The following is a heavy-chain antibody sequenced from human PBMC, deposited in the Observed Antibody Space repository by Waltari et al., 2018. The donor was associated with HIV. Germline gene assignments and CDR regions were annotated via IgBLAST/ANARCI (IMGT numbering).Heavy chain of an antibody. CDR3: AKETVVPAAIGYYYGMDV. D-gene: IGHD2-2*02. Sequence: EVQLLESGGGLVQPGGSLRLSCAASGFTFSSHAMSWVRQAPGKGLEWVSAISGSGGSTYYADSVKGRFTISRDNSKNTLYLQMNSLRAEDTAVYYCAKETVVPAAIGYYYGMDVWGQGTTVTVSS. CDR1: GFTFSSHA. J-gene: IGHJ6*02. V-gene: IGHV3-23*01. CDR2: ISGSGGST.